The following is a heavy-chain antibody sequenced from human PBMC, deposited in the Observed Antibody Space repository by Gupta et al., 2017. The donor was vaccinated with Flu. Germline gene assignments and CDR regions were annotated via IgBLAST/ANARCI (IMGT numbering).Heavy chain of an antibody. V-gene: IGHV1-18*04. CDR2: VSLYDGET. CDR3: ARGRGNYGPGGWLDP. D-gene: IGHD3-16*01. Sequence: QAPLVQPPSQLKKPGASVRVSCGVSDNTLTNSHITWGRQAPGSGLQWIGWVSLYDGETSYEQSLPATLQGRVTLTRDASTQTAYLDLRSLTLGDTGVYFCARGRGNYGPGGWLDPWGPGSLVTVSS. J-gene: IGHJ5*02. CDR1: DNTLTNSH.